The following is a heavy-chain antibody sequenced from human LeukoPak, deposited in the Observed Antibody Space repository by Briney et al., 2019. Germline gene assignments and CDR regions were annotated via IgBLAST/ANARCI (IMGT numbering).Heavy chain of an antibody. J-gene: IGHJ5*02. D-gene: IGHD6-13*01. CDR1: GFTFSSYW. CDR2: IKQDGSEK. Sequence: GGSLRLSCAASGFTFSSYWMSWVRQAPGKGLEWVANIKQDGSEKYYVDSVKGRFTISRDNAKNSLYLQMNSLRAEDTAVYYCARDKQLDRYNWFDPWGQGTLVTVSS. V-gene: IGHV3-7*01. CDR3: ARDKQLDRYNWFDP.